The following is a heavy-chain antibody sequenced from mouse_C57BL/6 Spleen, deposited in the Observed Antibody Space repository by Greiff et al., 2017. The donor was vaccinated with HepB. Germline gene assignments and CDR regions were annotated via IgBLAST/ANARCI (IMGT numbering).Heavy chain of an antibody. V-gene: IGHV1-47*01. J-gene: IGHJ3*01. CDR1: GYTFTTYP. D-gene: IGHD1-1*01. CDR3: ARKQYYGSSYVGWFAY. Sequence: QVQLQQSGAELVKPGASVKMSCKASGYTFTTYPIEWMKQNHGKSLEWIGNFHPYNDDTKYNEKFKGKATLTVEKSSSTVYLELSRLTSDDSAVYYCARKQYYGSSYVGWFAYWGQGTLVTVSA. CDR2: FHPYNDDT.